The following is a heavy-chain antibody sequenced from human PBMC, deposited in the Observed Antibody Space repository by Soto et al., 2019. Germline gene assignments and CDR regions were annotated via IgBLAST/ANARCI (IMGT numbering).Heavy chain of an antibody. CDR3: ASLHLITMIVVPPKGGDAFDS. J-gene: IGHJ3*02. Sequence: GGSLRLSCAASGFTFSSYWMSWVRQAPGKGLEWVANIKQDGSEKYYVDSVKGRFTISRDNAKNSLYLQMNSLRAEDTAVYYCASLHLITMIVVPPKGGDAFDSWGQGTMVTVSS. CDR1: GFTFSSYW. D-gene: IGHD3-22*01. CDR2: IKQDGSEK. V-gene: IGHV3-7*01.